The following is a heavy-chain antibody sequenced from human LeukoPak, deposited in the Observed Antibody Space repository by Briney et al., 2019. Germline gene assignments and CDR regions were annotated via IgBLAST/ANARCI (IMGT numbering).Heavy chain of an antibody. D-gene: IGHD3-10*01. J-gene: IGHJ4*02. Sequence: GGSLRLSCAASGFTFSSYAMHWVRQAPGKGLEWVAVISYDGSNKYYADSVKGRFTISRDNSKNTLYLQMNSLRAEDTAVYYCAKRWAYGSGSYPSYFDYWGQGTLVTVSS. V-gene: IGHV3-30*04. CDR2: ISYDGSNK. CDR1: GFTFSSYA. CDR3: AKRWAYGSGSYPSYFDY.